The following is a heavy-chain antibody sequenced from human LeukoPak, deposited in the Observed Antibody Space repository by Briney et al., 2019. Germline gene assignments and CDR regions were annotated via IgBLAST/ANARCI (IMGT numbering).Heavy chain of an antibody. CDR1: GYSFTSYT. CDR3: ARGLTESGSDGGDYYYQHYMDV. D-gene: IGHD1-26*01. J-gene: IGHJ6*03. V-gene: IGHV7-4-1*02. Sequence: ASVKVSCKASGYSFTSYTLNWVRQAPGQGLEWMGWINTKTGSPAYAQDFTGRFVLSLNASVSTAYLQITSLKADDSASYYCARGLTESGSDGGDYYYQHYMDVWGTGTTVTDS. CDR2: INTKTGSP.